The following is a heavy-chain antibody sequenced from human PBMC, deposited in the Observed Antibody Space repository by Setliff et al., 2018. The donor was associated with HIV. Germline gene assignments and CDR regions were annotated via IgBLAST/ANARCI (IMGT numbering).Heavy chain of an antibody. CDR2: IYPKDGET. CDR1: PFTFTNYF. CDR3: ATLWLMYYGY. D-gene: IGHD3-10*01. J-gene: IGHJ4*02. Sequence: ASVKVSCKISPFTFTNYFLYWVRQAPGQGLEWMGQIYPKDGETIYAEKFYGRLTITADTSTDTVFLELSGLRSDDTAVYYCATLWLMYYGYWGQGTLVTVSS. V-gene: IGHV1-69-2*01.